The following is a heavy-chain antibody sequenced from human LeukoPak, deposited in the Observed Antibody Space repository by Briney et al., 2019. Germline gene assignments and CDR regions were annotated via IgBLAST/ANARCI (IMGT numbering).Heavy chain of an antibody. D-gene: IGHD3-22*01. CDR2: IYHSGST. Sequence: PSETLSLTCTVSGGSISSYYWSWIRQPPGKGLEWIGSIYHSGSTNYNPSLKSRVTISVDTSKNQFSLKLSSVTAADTAVYYCARDRATYYYDSSGYYSGAFDIWGQGTMVTVSS. V-gene: IGHV4-59*12. J-gene: IGHJ3*02. CDR3: ARDRATYYYDSSGYYSGAFDI. CDR1: GGSISSYY.